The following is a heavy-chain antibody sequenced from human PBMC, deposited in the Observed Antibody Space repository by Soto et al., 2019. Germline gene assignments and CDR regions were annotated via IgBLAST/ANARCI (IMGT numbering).Heavy chain of an antibody. J-gene: IGHJ4*02. CDR2: IYYSGNT. CDR3: ARGRGDYFFDS. CDR1: SFSIRSYY. Sequence: SETLSLTCTVSSFSIRSYYWTWIRQSPEKGLEWIGYIYYSGNTNYNPSLKSRVTISEDTSKSQFSLKLSSVTAADTAVYYCARGRGDYFFDSWGQGTLVTVSS. V-gene: IGHV4-59*01. D-gene: IGHD3-3*01.